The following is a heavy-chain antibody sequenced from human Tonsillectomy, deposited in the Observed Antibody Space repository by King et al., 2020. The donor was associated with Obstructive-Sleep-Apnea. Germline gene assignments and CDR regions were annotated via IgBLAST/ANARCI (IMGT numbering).Heavy chain of an antibody. J-gene: IGHJ3*02. D-gene: IGHD6-19*01. CDR2: FYDSGST. CDR3: ARGGGWFFDI. Sequence: VQLQESGPGLVKPSQTLSLTCAVSGGSISSGGYSWSWIRQPPGKGLGWIGYFYDSGSTDYNPSLKSRVTISVDTSKNQFSLKLSSETAAATAVYYCARGGGWFFDIWGQGTMVTVSS. V-gene: IGHV4-30-4*07. CDR1: GGSISSGGYS.